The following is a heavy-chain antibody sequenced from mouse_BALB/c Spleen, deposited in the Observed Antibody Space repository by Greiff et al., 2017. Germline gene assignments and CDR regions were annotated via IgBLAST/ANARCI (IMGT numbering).Heavy chain of an antibody. Sequence: QVQLQQSGAELMKPGASVKISCKATGYTFSSYWIEWVKQRPGHGLEWIGEILPGSGSTNYNEKFKGKATFTADTSSNTAYMQLSSLTSEDSAVYYCARRGVQSAMDYWGQGTSVTVSS. D-gene: IGHD2-14*01. CDR1: GYTFSSYW. CDR3: ARRGVQSAMDY. V-gene: IGHV1-9*01. CDR2: ILPGSGST. J-gene: IGHJ4*01.